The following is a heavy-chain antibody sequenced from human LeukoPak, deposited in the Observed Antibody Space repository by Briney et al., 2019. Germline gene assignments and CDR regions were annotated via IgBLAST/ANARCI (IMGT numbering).Heavy chain of an antibody. CDR3: ARDQRAYCGGDCYHFDY. D-gene: IGHD2-21*02. J-gene: IGHJ4*02. V-gene: IGHV1-18*01. Sequence: ASVKVSCKASGYTFTSYGISWVRQAPGQGLEWMGWISAYNGNTNYAQKLQGRVTMTTDTSTSTAYMELRSLRSDDTAVYYCARDQRAYCGGDCYHFDYWGQGTLATVSS. CDR1: GYTFTSYG. CDR2: ISAYNGNT.